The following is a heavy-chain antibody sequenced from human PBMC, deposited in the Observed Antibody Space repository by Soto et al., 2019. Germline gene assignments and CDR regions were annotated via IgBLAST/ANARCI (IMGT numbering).Heavy chain of an antibody. CDR2: IVVGSGNT. CDR3: AALSMTTVTTGGY. CDR1: GFTFTSSA. V-gene: IGHV1-58*02. Sequence: QMQLVQSGPEGKKPGTSVNVSCKASGFTFTSSAMQWVRQARGQRLEWIGWIVVGSGNTNYAHKFQERVNITRDMSTSTAYMELSSLRSEDTAVYYCAALSMTTVTTGGYWGQGTLVTVSS. J-gene: IGHJ4*02. D-gene: IGHD4-17*01.